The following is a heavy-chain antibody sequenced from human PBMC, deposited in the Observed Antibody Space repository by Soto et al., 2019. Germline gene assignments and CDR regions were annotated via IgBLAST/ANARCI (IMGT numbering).Heavy chain of an antibody. V-gene: IGHV3-7*01. CDR3: VRDWDS. J-gene: IGHJ4*02. CDR2: IKKDGSET. CDR1: GFTFLNYW. Sequence: QLVESGGGLVQPGGSLRLSCTASGFTFLNYWLAWARQAPGKGLQWVAVIKKDGSETPFVDSLGGRFTISRDNAENSLFLHMNGLRADDTAVYYCVRDWDSWGQGTLVTVSS.